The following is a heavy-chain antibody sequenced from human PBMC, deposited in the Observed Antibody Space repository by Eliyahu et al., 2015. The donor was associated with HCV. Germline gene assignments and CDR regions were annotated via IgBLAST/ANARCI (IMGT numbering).Heavy chain of an antibody. CDR3: AKDYPVVTAIPFRHDAFDI. CDR1: GFXFSSYA. Sequence: EVQLLESGGGLVQPGGSLRLSCAASGFXFSSYAXSWVRQAPGKGLEWVSAISGSGGSTYYADSVKGRFTISRDNSKNTLYLQMNSLRAEDTAVYYCAKDYPVVTAIPFRHDAFDIWGQGTMVTVSS. CDR2: ISGSGGST. V-gene: IGHV3-23*01. J-gene: IGHJ3*02. D-gene: IGHD2-21*02.